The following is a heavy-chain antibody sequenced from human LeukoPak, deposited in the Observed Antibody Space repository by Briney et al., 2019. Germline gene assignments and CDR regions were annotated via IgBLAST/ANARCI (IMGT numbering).Heavy chain of an antibody. CDR3: ARGTVTYYFDY. CDR1: GGTISSYY. Sequence: PSETLSLTCTVSGGTISSYYGTWIRQPPGKGLKRIGYIYYSGSTNHNPSLKSRVTISVDTSKNQFSLKLSSVTAADTAVYYCARGTVTYYFDYWGQGTLVTVSS. CDR2: IYYSGST. D-gene: IGHD4-17*01. V-gene: IGHV4-59*13. J-gene: IGHJ4*02.